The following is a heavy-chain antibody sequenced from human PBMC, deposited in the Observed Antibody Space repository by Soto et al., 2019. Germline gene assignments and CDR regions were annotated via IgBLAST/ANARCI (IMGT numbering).Heavy chain of an antibody. D-gene: IGHD3-22*01. CDR2: IVVGSGNT. CDR1: GFTFTSSA. V-gene: IGHV1-58*01. J-gene: IGHJ6*02. Sequence: SVKVSCKASGFTFTSSAVQWVRQARGQRLEWIGWIVVGSGNTNYAQKFQERVTITRDMSTSTAYMELSSLRSEDTAVYYCAADFGDYYDSSGYYPSGMAVWGQGTTVTVSS. CDR3: AADFGDYYDSSGYYPSGMAV.